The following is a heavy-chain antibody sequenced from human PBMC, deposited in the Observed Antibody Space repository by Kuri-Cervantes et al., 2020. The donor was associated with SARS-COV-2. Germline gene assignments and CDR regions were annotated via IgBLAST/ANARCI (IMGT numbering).Heavy chain of an antibody. CDR1: GFTFRSHG. V-gene: IGHV3-30*02. J-gene: IGHJ6*02. Sequence: GGSLRLSCAASGFTFRSHGMHWVRQAPGKGLEWVAFIRYDGTNKYYADSVKGRFTISRDNAKNTLYLQMNSLRAEDTAVYYCARGYCSSTSCYGNYYYDMDVWGQGTTVTVSS. CDR3: ARGYCSSTSCYGNYYYDMDV. D-gene: IGHD2-2*01. CDR2: IRYDGTNK.